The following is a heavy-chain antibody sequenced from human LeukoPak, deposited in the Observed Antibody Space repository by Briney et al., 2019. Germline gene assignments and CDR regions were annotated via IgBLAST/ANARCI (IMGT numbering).Heavy chain of an antibody. CDR1: GFTFSSYE. J-gene: IGHJ4*02. CDR2: ISGSSKTI. D-gene: IGHD3-10*01. CDR3: AKAYFGESFGS. V-gene: IGHV3-48*03. Sequence: PGGSLRLSCAASGFTFSSYEMNWVRQAPGKGLEWLSYISGSSKTIDYANSVRGRFTVSRDNAKNSLYLQMNSLRAEETAVYYCAKAYFGESFGSWGQGTLVTVSS.